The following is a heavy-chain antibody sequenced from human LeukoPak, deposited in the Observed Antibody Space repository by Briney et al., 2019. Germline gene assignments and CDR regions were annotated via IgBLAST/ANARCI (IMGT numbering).Heavy chain of an antibody. V-gene: IGHV4-34*01. CDR1: GGSFSGYY. J-gene: IGHJ1*01. CDR2: INHSRST. CDR3: ARGRTLVLSYFQH. Sequence: PSETLSLTCAVYGGSFSGYYWSWIRQPPGKGLEWIGEINHSRSTNYNPSLKSRVTISVDTSKNQFSLKLSSVTAADTAVYYCARGRTLVLSYFQHWGQGTLVTVSS. D-gene: IGHD6-13*01.